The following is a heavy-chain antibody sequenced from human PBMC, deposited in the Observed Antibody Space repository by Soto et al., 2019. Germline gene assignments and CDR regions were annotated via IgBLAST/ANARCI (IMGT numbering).Heavy chain of an antibody. CDR1: GFTFDDYA. CDR2: ISWNSYNI. V-gene: IGHV3-9*01. CDR3: VKSAIAPAGPAPTYFDF. D-gene: IGHD6-13*01. J-gene: IGHJ4*02. Sequence: EVQLVESGGGLIQPGRSLRLSCAASGFTFDDYAMHWVRQAPGQGLEWVSGISWNSYNIAYADSIKGRFSISRDNAKKSLYLQMNSLKADDTALYYCVKSAIAPAGPAPTYFDFWGQGTLVTVSS.